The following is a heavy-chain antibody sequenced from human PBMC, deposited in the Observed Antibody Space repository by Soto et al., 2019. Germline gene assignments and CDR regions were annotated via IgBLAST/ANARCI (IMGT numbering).Heavy chain of an antibody. CDR1: GFTFSSYG. D-gene: IGHD2-15*01. CDR3: AKDLRRAATEGGFDY. J-gene: IGHJ4*02. CDR2: ISYDGSNK. V-gene: IGHV3-30*18. Sequence: AGGSLRLSCAASGFTFSSYGMHWVRQAPGKGLEWVAVISYDGSNKYYADSVKGRFTISRDNSKNTLYLQMNSLRAEDTALYYCAKDLRRAATEGGFDYWGQGTLVTVSS.